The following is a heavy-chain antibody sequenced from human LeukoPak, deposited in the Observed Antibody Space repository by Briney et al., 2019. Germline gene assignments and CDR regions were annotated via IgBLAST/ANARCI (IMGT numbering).Heavy chain of an antibody. Sequence: SETLSLTCTVSGGSISSSSYYWGWIRQPPGKGLEWIGSIYYSGSTYYNPSLKSRVTMSLDNSNNHFSLKLSSVTAADTAVYYCARDRGEYSYAYGYWGQGTLVTVSS. V-gene: IGHV4-39*07. J-gene: IGHJ4*02. D-gene: IGHD5-18*01. CDR3: ARDRGEYSYAYGY. CDR2: IYYSGST. CDR1: GGSISSSSYY.